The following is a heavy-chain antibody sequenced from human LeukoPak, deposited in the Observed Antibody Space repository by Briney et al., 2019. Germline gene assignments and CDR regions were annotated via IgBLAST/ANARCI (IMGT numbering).Heavy chain of an antibody. CDR3: ARDEGEIRLTGLDY. J-gene: IGHJ4*02. CDR2: ISSSSSTI. V-gene: IGHV3-48*01. CDR1: GFTFSSYS. D-gene: IGHD7-27*01. Sequence: PGGSPRLSCAACGFTFSSYSMNWLRQAPGKGLEWVSYISSSSSTIYYADSVKGRFTISRDNAKNSLYLQMNSLRAEDTAVYYCARDEGEIRLTGLDYWGQGTLVTVSS.